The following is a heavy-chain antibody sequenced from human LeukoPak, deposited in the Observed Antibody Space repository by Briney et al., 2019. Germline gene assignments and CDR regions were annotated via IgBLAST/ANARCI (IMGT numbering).Heavy chain of an antibody. V-gene: IGHV1-69*04. CDR3: ARDRDSGYGPYYYYGMDV. CDR1: GGTFSSYA. D-gene: IGHD5-12*01. CDR2: IIPILGIA. Sequence: SVKVSCKASGGTFSSYAISWVRQAPGQGLEWMGRIIPILGIANYAQKLQGRVTITADKSTSTAYMELSSLRSEDTAVYYCARDRDSGYGPYYYYGMDVWGQGTTVTVSS. J-gene: IGHJ6*02.